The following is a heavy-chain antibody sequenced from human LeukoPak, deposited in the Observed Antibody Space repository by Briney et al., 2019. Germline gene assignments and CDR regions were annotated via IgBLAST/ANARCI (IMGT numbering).Heavy chain of an antibody. J-gene: IGHJ5*02. Sequence: GASVKVSCKASGYTFTSYDINWVRQATGQGLEWMGWMNPNSGNTGYAQKFQGRVTITRNTSISTAYMELSSLRSEDTAVYYCVRVRYSSSWYTNSFDPWGQGTLVTVSS. V-gene: IGHV1-8*03. CDR1: GYTFTSYD. D-gene: IGHD6-13*01. CDR3: VRVRYSSSWYTNSFDP. CDR2: MNPNSGNT.